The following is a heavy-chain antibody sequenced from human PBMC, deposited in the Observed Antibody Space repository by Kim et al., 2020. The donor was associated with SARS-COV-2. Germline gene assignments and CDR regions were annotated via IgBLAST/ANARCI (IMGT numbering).Heavy chain of an antibody. Sequence: SETLSLTCTVSGGSVGIGSYYWSWIRQPPGKGLEWIGDIYYSGSTNYNPSLKSRVTISVDTSKNQFSLKLSSVTAEDTAVYYYATGRRFGELLGDYWGQGTLVTVYS. CDR3: ATGRRFGELLGDY. CDR2: IYYSGST. J-gene: IGHJ4*02. V-gene: IGHV4-61*01. D-gene: IGHD3-10*01. CDR1: GGSVGIGSYY.